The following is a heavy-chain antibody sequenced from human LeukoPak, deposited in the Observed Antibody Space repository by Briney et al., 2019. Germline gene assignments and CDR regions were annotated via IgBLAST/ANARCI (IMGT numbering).Heavy chain of an antibody. CDR2: ISGSGGST. Sequence: HPGGSLSLSCASSGFTFSSYAMSGVRHAPGKWLEWVSAISGSGGSTYYADSVKGRFTISRDNSKNTLYLQMNSLRAEDTAVYYCAHISSSWPDYWGQGTLVTVSS. CDR3: AHISSSWPDY. J-gene: IGHJ4*01. CDR1: GFTFSSYA. D-gene: IGHD6-13*01. V-gene: IGHV3-23*01.